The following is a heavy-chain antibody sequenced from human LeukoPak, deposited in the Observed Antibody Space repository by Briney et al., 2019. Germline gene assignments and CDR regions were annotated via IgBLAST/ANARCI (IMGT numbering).Heavy chain of an antibody. CDR3: ARRITMVRGVMRLDAFDI. J-gene: IGHJ3*02. V-gene: IGHV4-34*01. CDR1: GGSFSGYY. Sequence: SETLSLTCAVYGGSFSGYYWSWIRQPPGKGLEWVGEINHSGSTNYNPSLKSRVTISVDTSKNQFSLKLSSVTAADTAVYYCARRITMVRGVMRLDAFDIWGQGTMVTVSS. CDR2: INHSGST. D-gene: IGHD3-10*01.